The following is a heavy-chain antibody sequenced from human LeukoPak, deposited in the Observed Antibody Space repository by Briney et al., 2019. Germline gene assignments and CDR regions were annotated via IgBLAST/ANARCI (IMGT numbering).Heavy chain of an antibody. D-gene: IGHD3-22*01. CDR2: IYSAGGT. CDR3: ARDSSGPAY. CDR1: GFTFSSYW. J-gene: IGHJ4*02. Sequence: GGSLRLSCAASGFTFSSYWMSWVRQAPGKGLEWVSVIYSAGGTYYADSVKGRFTISRDNSKNTLYLQMNSLRVEDTAVYYCARDSSGPAYWGQGTLVTVSS. V-gene: IGHV3-66*01.